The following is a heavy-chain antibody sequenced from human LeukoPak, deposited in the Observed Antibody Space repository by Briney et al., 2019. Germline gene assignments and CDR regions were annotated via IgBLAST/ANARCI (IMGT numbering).Heavy chain of an antibody. D-gene: IGHD2-15*01. J-gene: IGHJ4*02. CDR1: LFTPNDPT. CDR3: ARSDCSGIYCYVLDS. V-gene: IGHV3-23*01. Sequence: RGSLRLSCAPPLFTPNDPTTSWVRQAPGKGLEWVSAMSVGGDSAYYADAVKGRFTISRDISKSTLYLQVNSLRAEDTATYYCARSDCSGIYCYVLDSWGQGTLVTVSS. CDR2: MSVGGDSA.